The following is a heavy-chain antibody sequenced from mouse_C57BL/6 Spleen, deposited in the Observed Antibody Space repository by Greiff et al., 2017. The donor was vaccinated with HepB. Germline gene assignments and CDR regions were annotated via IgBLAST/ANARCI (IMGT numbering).Heavy chain of an antibody. V-gene: IGHV5-4*01. Sequence: EVQLVESGGGLVKPGGSLKLSCAASGFTFSSYAMSWVRQTPEKRLEWVATISDGGSYTYYPDNVKGRFTISRDNAKNNLYLQMSHLKSEDTAMYYCARDRGTGRYFDVWGTGTTVTVSS. D-gene: IGHD2-14*01. CDR3: ARDRGTGRYFDV. J-gene: IGHJ1*03. CDR1: GFTFSSYA. CDR2: ISDGGSYT.